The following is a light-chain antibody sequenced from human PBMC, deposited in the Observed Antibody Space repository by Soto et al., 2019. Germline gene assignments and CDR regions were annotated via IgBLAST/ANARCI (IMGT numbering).Light chain of an antibody. Sequence: EIVFTPAPGTLSLSPGERATLSGRASPSVSSTYLIWYQQKPGQAHRLLIYGASSRATGVPDRFSGGGSGTDFTLNIRRLETEELAVNDCKKYGSSPRTVGQGTQGEIK. CDR2: GAS. CDR1: PSVSSTY. J-gene: IGKJ1*01. V-gene: IGKV3-20*01. CDR3: KKYGSSPRT.